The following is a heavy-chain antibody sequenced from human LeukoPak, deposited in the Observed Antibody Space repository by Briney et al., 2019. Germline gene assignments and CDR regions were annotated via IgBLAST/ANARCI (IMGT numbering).Heavy chain of an antibody. CDR1: GGSISSGSYY. J-gene: IGHJ4*02. CDR2: IYYSGST. CDR3: ARVRGGTYNHFFDY. D-gene: IGHD5-24*01. V-gene: IGHV4-61*10. Sequence: SSETLSLTCTVSGGSISSGSYYWSWIRQPAGKGLEWIGHIYYSGSTNYNPSLKTRLTISVDTSKNRISLKVNSVTAADTALYYCARVRGGTYNHFFDYWGQGTLVTVSS.